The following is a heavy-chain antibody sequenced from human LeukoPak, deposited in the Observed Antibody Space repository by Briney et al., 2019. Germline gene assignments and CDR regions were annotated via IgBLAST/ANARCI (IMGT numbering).Heavy chain of an antibody. CDR2: TNPNSGGT. CDR3: ARSNPLTVDPQFDY. Sequence: GGSVKVSCKAFGYTFTGSYMHWVRQAPGQGLEWRGWTNPNSGGTNYAQKFQGRVTMTRDTPISTAYMELSRLRSDDTAVYYCARSNPLTVDPQFDYWGQGTLVTVSS. J-gene: IGHJ4*02. V-gene: IGHV1-2*02. CDR1: GYTFTGSY.